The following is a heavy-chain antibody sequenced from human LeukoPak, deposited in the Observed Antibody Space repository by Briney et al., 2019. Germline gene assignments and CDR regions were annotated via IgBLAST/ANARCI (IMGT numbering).Heavy chain of an antibody. D-gene: IGHD3-3*01. Sequence: SETLSLTCTVSGGSISSYYWSWIRQPAGKGLEWIGRIYTSGSTNYNPSLKSRVTMSVDTSKNQFSLKLSSVTAADTAVYYCAREERVTIFGVVIIGKGNWFDPWGQGTLVTVSS. CDR3: AREERVTIFGVVIIGKGNWFDP. V-gene: IGHV4-4*07. CDR1: GGSISSYY. CDR2: IYTSGST. J-gene: IGHJ5*02.